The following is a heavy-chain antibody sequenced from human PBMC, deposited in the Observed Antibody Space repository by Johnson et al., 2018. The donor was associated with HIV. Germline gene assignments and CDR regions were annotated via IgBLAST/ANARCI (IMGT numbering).Heavy chain of an antibody. CDR1: GFTFSDYW. V-gene: IGHV3-7*05. J-gene: IGHJ3*02. CDR3: GFDI. CDR2: ITQDGSEP. Sequence: VQLVESGGGLVQSGGSLRLSCAASGFTFSDYWMKWVRQAPGKGLEWVAKITQDGSEPYYVDSVKGRFTISRDNAKILLFLQTNSLRAEDTAVYYCGFDIWGQGTMVTVSS.